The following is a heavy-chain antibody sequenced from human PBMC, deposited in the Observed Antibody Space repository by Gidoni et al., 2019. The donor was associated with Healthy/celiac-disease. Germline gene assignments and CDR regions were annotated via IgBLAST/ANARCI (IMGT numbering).Heavy chain of an antibody. Sequence: EVQLVESGGGLVQPGGSLRLSCAASGFPFSSYSMNWVRQAPGKGLEWVSYISSSSSTIYYADSVKGRFTISRDNAKNSLYLQMNSLRAEDTAVYYCAGPGDYGDRNFDYWGQGTLVTVSS. CDR2: ISSSSSTI. V-gene: IGHV3-48*04. CDR3: AGPGDYGDRNFDY. J-gene: IGHJ4*02. CDR1: GFPFSSYS. D-gene: IGHD4-17*01.